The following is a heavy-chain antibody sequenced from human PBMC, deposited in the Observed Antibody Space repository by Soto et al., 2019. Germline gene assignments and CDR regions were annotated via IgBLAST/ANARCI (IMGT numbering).Heavy chain of an antibody. Sequence: PSETLSLTCTVSGGSISSYYWTWIRQSPGKGLEWIGYIYSGSTNYNPSLKSRVTISVDTSNKQFSLHLISVTAADTAVYYCARASWTVAGTVTYDYWGQGTLVTVSS. J-gene: IGHJ4*02. CDR2: IYSGST. CDR3: ARASWTVAGTVTYDY. D-gene: IGHD6-13*01. CDR1: GGSISSYY. V-gene: IGHV4-59*01.